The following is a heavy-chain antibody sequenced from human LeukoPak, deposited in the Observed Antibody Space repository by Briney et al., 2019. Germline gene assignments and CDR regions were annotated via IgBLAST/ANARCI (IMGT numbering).Heavy chain of an antibody. D-gene: IGHD2-15*01. CDR3: ARDKYCSGASCWHGMDV. V-gene: IGHV3-33*01. CDR2: IWYDGRNE. Sequence: GGSLRLSCAASGFIFGNYGMHWVRQAPGKGLECVAGIWYDGRNEDYVDSVKGRLTISRDNSKHTLYVQMNSLRVEDTAVYYCARDKYCSGASCWHGMDVWGQGTTVTVSS. CDR1: GFIFGNYG. J-gene: IGHJ6*02.